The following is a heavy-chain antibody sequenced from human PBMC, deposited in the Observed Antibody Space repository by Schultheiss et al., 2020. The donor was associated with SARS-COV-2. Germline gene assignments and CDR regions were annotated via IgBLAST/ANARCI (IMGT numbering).Heavy chain of an antibody. CDR2: ISSYSITK. CDR3: AKPGGSWYVQYFDD. Sequence: GGSLRLSCAASGFTFNNYAMSWVRQAPGKGLEWVSYISSYSITKYYADSVKGRFTISRDNAKNSLYLQMRSLRADDTALYYCAKPGGSWYVQYFDDWGQGTLVTVSS. V-gene: IGHV3-48*04. D-gene: IGHD6-13*01. J-gene: IGHJ4*02. CDR1: GFTFNNYA.